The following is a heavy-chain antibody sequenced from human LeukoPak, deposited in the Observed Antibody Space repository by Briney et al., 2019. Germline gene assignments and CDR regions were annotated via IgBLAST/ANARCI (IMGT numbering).Heavy chain of an antibody. D-gene: IGHD4-17*01. J-gene: IGHJ6*03. CDR1: GFTFSSYA. V-gene: IGHV3-23*01. Sequence: GGSLRLSCAASGFTFSSYAMSWARQAPGKGLEWVSAISGSGGSTYYADSVKGRFTISRDNSKNTLYLQMNSLRAEDTAVYYCAKDRSDYGDYDYYMDVWGKGTTVTVSS. CDR3: AKDRSDYGDYDYYMDV. CDR2: ISGSGGST.